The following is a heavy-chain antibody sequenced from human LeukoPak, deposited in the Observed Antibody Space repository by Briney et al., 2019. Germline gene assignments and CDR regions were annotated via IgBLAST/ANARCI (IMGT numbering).Heavy chain of an antibody. CDR3: AREGYYGSGSPPSLYFDY. CDR2: TPSDLNVK. V-gene: IGHV3-30-3*01. D-gene: IGHD3-10*01. CDR1: GFTFRNYV. J-gene: IGHJ4*02. Sequence: GGSLRLSCAASGFTFRNYVIHWVRQAPGKGLEWVAVTPSDLNVKLYADSVKGRFTISRDNSRSTLYLQMNSLRPEDTAIYYCAREGYYGSGSPPSLYFDYWGQGTLVTVSS.